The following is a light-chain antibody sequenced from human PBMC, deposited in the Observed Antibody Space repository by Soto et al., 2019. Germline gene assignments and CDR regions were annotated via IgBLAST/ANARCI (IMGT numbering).Light chain of an antibody. V-gene: IGLV2-18*01. CDR3: SLYTSSSTVA. Sequence: QSALTQPPSVSASPGQSVTIPCTATSSDVGAYNRVSWYQQYPGTPPKLMISEVNNRPSGVPDRFSGSKSGNTASLTISGLQAEDEDDYYCSLYTSSSTVAFGGGTKLTVL. CDR1: SSDVGAYNR. CDR2: EVN. J-gene: IGLJ2*01.